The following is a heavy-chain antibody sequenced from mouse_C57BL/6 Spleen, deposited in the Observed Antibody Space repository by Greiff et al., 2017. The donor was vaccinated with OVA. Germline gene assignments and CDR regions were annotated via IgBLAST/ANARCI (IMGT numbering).Heavy chain of an antibody. D-gene: IGHD1-1*01. Sequence: QVHVKQSGAELARPGASVKLSCKASGYTFTSYGISWVKQRTGQGLEWIGEIYPRSGNTYYNEKFKGKATLTADKSSSTAYMELRSLTSEDSAVYFCARFGDYGSSYDWYFDVWGTGTTVTVSS. V-gene: IGHV1-81*01. CDR1: GYTFTSYG. CDR3: ARFGDYGSSYDWYFDV. J-gene: IGHJ1*03. CDR2: IYPRSGNT.